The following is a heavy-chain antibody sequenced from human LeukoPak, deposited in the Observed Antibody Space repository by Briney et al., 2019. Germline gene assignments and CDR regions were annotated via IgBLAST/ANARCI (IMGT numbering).Heavy chain of an antibody. CDR3: ARDSSAGSSGF. J-gene: IGHJ4*02. V-gene: IGHV3-48*01. CDR1: GFTFSNFN. Sequence: GSLRLSCAASGFTFSNFNMNWVRQAPGKGLEWISYISGTSAATYYADSVKGRFTISRDNAKNSLYLQMNSLRVEDTAVYYCARDSSAGSSGFWGQGTLVTVSS. D-gene: IGHD6-25*01. CDR2: ISGTSAAT.